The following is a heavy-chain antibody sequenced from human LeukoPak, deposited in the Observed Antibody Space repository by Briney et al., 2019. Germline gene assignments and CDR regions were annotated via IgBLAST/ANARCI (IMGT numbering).Heavy chain of an antibody. D-gene: IGHD1-26*01. V-gene: IGHV4-39*01. CDR2: IYYSGST. CDR1: GGSISSSSYY. J-gene: IGHJ5*02. Sequence: SETLSLTCTVSGGSISSSSYYWGWIRQPPGKGLEWIGSIYYSGSTYYNPSLKSRVTISVDTSKNQFSLKLSSVTAADTAVYYCARLLLGGSHRLFDPWGQGTLVTVSP. CDR3: ARLLLGGSHRLFDP.